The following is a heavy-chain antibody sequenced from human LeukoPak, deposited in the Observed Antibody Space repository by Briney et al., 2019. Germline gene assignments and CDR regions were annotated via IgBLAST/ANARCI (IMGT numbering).Heavy chain of an antibody. CDR1: GYTFTSYY. CDR3: ARTVWYYYDSSGYYPY. D-gene: IGHD3-22*01. CDR2: INPGGGST. J-gene: IGHJ4*02. Sequence: ASVKVSCKASGYTFTSYYMHWVRQAPGQGLEWMGIINPGGGSTSYAQKFQGRVTMTRDTSTSTVYMELSSLRSEDTAVYYCARTVWYYYDSSGYYPYWGQGTLVTVSS. V-gene: IGHV1-46*01.